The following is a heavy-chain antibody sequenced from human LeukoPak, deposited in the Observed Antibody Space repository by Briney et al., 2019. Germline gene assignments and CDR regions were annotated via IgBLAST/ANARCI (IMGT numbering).Heavy chain of an antibody. CDR3: ARVGDHYHWNFDL. CDR1: GVTVDTKY. D-gene: IGHD3-10*01. J-gene: IGHJ2*01. Sequence: GGSLRLSCAASGVTVDTKYMNWVRQAPGKGLEWVSILYSGGDTYYADSVKGRFTISRDNSRNTLSLQMNSLRVEDTAVYYCARVGDHYHWNFDLWGRGTLVTVSS. CDR2: LYSGGDT. V-gene: IGHV3-53*01.